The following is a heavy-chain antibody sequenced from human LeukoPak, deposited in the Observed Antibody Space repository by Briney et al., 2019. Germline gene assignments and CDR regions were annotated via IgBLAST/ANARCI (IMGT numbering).Heavy chain of an antibody. CDR1: GFTFSSYA. CDR3: AKDQGWADGSGDY. V-gene: IGHV3-23*01. Sequence: PGGSLRLSCAASGFTFSSYAMTWVRQAPEKGLEWVSTIDISGDNTYYADSEKGRFTISRDNSKNRLYLQMNGLRTEDTAVYYCAKDQGWADGSGDYWGQGTLVTVSS. CDR2: IDISGDNT. D-gene: IGHD3-10*01. J-gene: IGHJ4*02.